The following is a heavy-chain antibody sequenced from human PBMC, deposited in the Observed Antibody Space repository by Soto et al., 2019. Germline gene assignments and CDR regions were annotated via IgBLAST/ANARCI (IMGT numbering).Heavy chain of an antibody. Sequence: XSVKVSCKASGGTXXXYAMHWVRQAPGQRLEWMGWINAGNGNTKYSQKFQGRVTITRDTSASTAYMELSSLRSEDTAVYYCACSGPRAPFDYWGQGTLVTVSS. CDR2: INAGNGNT. D-gene: IGHD2-15*01. J-gene: IGHJ4*02. CDR3: ACSGPRAPFDY. V-gene: IGHV1-3*01. CDR1: GGTXXXYA.